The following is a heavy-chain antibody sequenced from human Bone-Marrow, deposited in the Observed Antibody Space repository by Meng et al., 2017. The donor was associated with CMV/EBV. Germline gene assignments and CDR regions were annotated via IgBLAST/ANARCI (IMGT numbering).Heavy chain of an antibody. V-gene: IGHV4-34*12. D-gene: IGHD4-11*01. CDR3: LLRGVTTLDY. J-gene: IGHJ4*02. CDR1: GGSFSGYY. Sequence: GSLRLSCAVYGGSFSGYYWSWIRQPPGKGLEWIGSVFHSGRSYYNPSLESRVIISVDTSKNQFSLKLNSVTAADTAVYYCLLRGVTTLDYWGQGTLVTVSS. CDR2: VFHSGRS.